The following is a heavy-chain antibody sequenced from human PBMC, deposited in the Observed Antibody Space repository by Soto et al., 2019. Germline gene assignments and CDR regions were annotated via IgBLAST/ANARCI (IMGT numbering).Heavy chain of an antibody. Sequence: NPSETLSLTCIVSGGSLSSGDYYWSWPRQHAGKGLEWIGYITYSGSTYYNPSLKSRVTISIDTSNNQFSLKLNSVTAADTAVYYCAREHWADKARFDTWGQGTLVTVSS. V-gene: IGHV4-31*03. D-gene: IGHD3-16*01. J-gene: IGHJ5*02. CDR3: AREHWADKARFDT. CDR1: GGSLSSGDYY. CDR2: ITYSGST.